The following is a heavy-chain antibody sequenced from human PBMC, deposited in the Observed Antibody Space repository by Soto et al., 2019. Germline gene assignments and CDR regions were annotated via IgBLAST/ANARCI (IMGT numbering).Heavy chain of an antibody. J-gene: IGHJ4*02. D-gene: IGHD3-10*01. V-gene: IGHV5-51*01. CDR1: GYRFTNYW. CDR2: IYPGDSDT. CDR3: ATTFSYYASGKHPLDC. Sequence: GESLKISCRGTGYRFTNYWIAWVRQMPGKGLEWMGIIYPGDSDTRYSPSFQGQVTISADKSIGTAYLQWSSLQASDTAKYFCATTFSYYASGKHPLDCWGQGTLVTVSS.